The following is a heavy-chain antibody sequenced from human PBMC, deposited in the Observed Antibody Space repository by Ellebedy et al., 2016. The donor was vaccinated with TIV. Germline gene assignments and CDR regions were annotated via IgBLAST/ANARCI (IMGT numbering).Heavy chain of an antibody. D-gene: IGHD1-26*01. V-gene: IGHV1-18*01. J-gene: IGHJ6*03. CDR3: AGSVVSATTYYYYMDV. Sequence: ASVKVSCXASGYTFTSYGISWVRQAPGQGLEWMGWISAYNGNTNYAQTFQGRVTMTTDTSTSTAYMELRSLRSDDTAVYYCAGSVVSATTYYYYMDVWGKGTTVTVSS. CDR2: ISAYNGNT. CDR1: GYTFTSYG.